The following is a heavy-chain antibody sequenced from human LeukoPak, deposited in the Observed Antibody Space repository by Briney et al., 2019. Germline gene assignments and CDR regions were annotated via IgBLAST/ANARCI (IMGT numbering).Heavy chain of an antibody. CDR3: ARGVLRFLEWLPRYYYYYYMDV. CDR1: GYTFTSYD. V-gene: IGHV1-8*01. J-gene: IGHJ6*03. D-gene: IGHD3-3*01. Sequence: ASVTVSCKASGYTFTSYDINWVRQATGQGLEWMGWMNPNSGNTGYAQKFQGRVTMTRNTSISTAYMELSSLRSEDTAVYYCARGVLRFLEWLPRYYYYYYMDVWGKGTTVTVSS. CDR2: MNPNSGNT.